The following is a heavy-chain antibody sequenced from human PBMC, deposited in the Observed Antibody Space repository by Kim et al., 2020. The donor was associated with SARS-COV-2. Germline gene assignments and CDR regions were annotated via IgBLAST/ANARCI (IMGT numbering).Heavy chain of an antibody. J-gene: IGHJ4*02. Sequence: GGSLRLSCAASGFTLSDLYIDWIRQAPGKGLEWVGRSRNKANAYTTEYAGSVKGRFTISRDDSKNSLYLQMNSLKTEDTAVYYCARGDYYDICGSDYWGQATLVTVSS. CDR3: ARGDYYDICGSDY. CDR2: SRNKANAYTT. V-gene: IGHV3-72*01. CDR1: GFTLSDLY. D-gene: IGHD3-22*01.